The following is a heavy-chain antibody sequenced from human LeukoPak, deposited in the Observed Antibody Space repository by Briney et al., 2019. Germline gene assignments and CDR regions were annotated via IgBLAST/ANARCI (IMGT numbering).Heavy chain of an antibody. V-gene: IGHV3-30*02. J-gene: IGHJ5*02. CDR1: GFTFSSYG. D-gene: IGHD2-21*02. CDR3: AKVCGGDCSVYA. CDR2: IRYDGSNK. Sequence: PGGSLRLSCAAPGFTFSSYGMHWVRQAPGKGLGWVAFIRYDGSNKYYADSVKGRFTISRDNSKNTLYLQMNSLRAEDTAVYYCAKVCGGDCSVYAWGQGTLVTVSS.